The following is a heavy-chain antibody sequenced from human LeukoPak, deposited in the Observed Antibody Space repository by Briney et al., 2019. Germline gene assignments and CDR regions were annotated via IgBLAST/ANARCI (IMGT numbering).Heavy chain of an antibody. Sequence: GGSVRLSCAASAFSLSAYNMNWVRQAPGKGLEWVSSISYTGTYIYYADSVKGRFTISRDNAQNSLYLQMNCLRAEDTAVYYCARDLYGSFDSWGQGTLVTVSS. CDR3: ARDLYGSFDS. D-gene: IGHD3-10*01. V-gene: IGHV3-21*01. CDR2: ISYTGTYI. J-gene: IGHJ4*02. CDR1: AFSLSAYN.